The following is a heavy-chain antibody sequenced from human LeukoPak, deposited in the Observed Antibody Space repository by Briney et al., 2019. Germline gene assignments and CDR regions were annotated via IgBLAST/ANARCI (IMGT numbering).Heavy chain of an antibody. D-gene: IGHD1-1*01. Sequence: PGGSLRLSCAASGFTFSSYDMHWVRQPTGQGLEWVSTIGTASDTYYPGSVEGRFPLSRHNAKNSLYLQMNSLTAGDTAVYYCARGPPRGKYYYMDVWGKGTTVTVSS. CDR2: IGTASDT. V-gene: IGHV3-13*01. CDR3: ARGPPRGKYYYMDV. J-gene: IGHJ6*03. CDR1: GFTFSSYD.